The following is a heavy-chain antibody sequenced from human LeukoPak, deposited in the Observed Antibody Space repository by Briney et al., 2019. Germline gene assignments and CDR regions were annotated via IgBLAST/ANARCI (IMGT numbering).Heavy chain of an antibody. CDR2: IIPILGIA. CDR3: ARDRSGGYSYTFDY. Sequence: GASVKVSCKASGGTFSSYAISWVRQAPGQGLEWMGRIIPILGIANYAQKFQGRVTITADESTSTAYMELSSLRSEDTAVYYCARDRSGGYSYTFDYWGQGTLVTVSS. V-gene: IGHV1-69*04. J-gene: IGHJ4*02. CDR1: GGTFSSYA. D-gene: IGHD5-18*01.